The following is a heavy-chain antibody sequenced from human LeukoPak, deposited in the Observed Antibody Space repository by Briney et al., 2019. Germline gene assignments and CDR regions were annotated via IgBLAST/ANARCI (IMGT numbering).Heavy chain of an antibody. CDR2: IRSKAYGGTT. Sequence: PVSWVRQAPGQGLEGVGFIRSKAYGGTTEYAASVNGRFTISRDDSKSIAYLQMNSLKTEDTAVYYCSRGPIQLWLHNAMDVWGQGTTVTVSS. J-gene: IGHJ6*02. CDR1: P. CDR3: SRGPIQLWLHNAMDV. V-gene: IGHV3-49*02. D-gene: IGHD5-18*01.